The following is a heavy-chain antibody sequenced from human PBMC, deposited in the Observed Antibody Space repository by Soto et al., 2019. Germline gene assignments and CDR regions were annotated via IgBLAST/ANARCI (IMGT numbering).Heavy chain of an antibody. V-gene: IGHV1-24*01. Sequence: GASVKVSCKASGFTFTSSAVHWVRQAPGKGLEWMGGFDPEDGETIYAQKFQGRVTMTEDTSTDTAYMELSSLRSEDTAVYYCATLNTKSRSDAFDIWGQGTMVTVSS. CDR1: GFTFTSSA. CDR2: FDPEDGET. D-gene: IGHD2-8*01. CDR3: ATLNTKSRSDAFDI. J-gene: IGHJ3*02.